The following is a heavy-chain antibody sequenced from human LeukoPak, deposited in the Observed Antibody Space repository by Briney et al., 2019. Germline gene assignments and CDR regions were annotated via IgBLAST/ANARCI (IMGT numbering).Heavy chain of an antibody. Sequence: PGGSLKLSCAASGFTFRSFGMHWVRQAPGKGLEWVALIWIDGTNENYADSVKGRFTISRDNSKSTPYLQMKSMSAEDTAVYYCVKSASSSWVDWYFDFWGRGTMVTVSS. CDR3: VKSASSSWVDWYFDF. D-gene: IGHD6-13*01. J-gene: IGHJ2*01. CDR1: GFTFRSFG. V-gene: IGHV3-33*06. CDR2: IWIDGTNE.